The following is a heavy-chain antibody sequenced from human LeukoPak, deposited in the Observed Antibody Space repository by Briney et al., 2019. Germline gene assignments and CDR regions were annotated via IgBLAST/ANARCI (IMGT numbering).Heavy chain of an antibody. J-gene: IGHJ4*02. Sequence: ASVKVSCKASGYTFTSYGISWVRQAPGQGLEWMGGIIPIFGTANYAQKFQGRVTITADKSTSTAYMELSSLRSEDTAVYYCARGQSKVVVAARADYWGQGTLVSVSS. CDR1: GYTFTSYG. CDR2: IIPIFGTA. V-gene: IGHV1-69*06. CDR3: ARGQSKVVVAARADY. D-gene: IGHD2-15*01.